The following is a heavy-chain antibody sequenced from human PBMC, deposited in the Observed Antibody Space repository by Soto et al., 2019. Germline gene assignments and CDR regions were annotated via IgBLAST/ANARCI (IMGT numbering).Heavy chain of an antibody. CDR3: AKDGGGYNYGYVMLDKYYYGMDV. J-gene: IGHJ6*02. V-gene: IGHV3-30-3*01. CDR1: GFTFSTYA. D-gene: IGHD5-18*01. Sequence: QVQLVESGGGVVQPGRSLRLSCAASGFTFSTYAMHWVRQAPGKGLEWVAVISYDGTNKYYADSVRGRFTISRDNSKNTLFLQMNSLRAEDTAVYYCAKDGGGYNYGYVMLDKYYYGMDVWPRDHGHRLL. CDR2: ISYDGTNK.